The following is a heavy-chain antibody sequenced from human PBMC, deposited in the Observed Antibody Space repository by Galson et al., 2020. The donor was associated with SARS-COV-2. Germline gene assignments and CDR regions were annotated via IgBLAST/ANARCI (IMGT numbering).Heavy chain of an antibody. CDR1: GYTFTGYY. Sequence: ASVKVSCKASGYTFTGYYMHWVRQAPGQGLEWMGWINPNSGGTNYAQKFQGRVTMTRDTSISTAYMELSRLRSDDTAVYYCARDLLTIFGVVSYYYGMDVWGQGTTVTVSS. J-gene: IGHJ6*02. CDR3: ARDLLTIFGVVSYYYGMDV. D-gene: IGHD3-3*01. V-gene: IGHV1-2*02. CDR2: INPNSGGT.